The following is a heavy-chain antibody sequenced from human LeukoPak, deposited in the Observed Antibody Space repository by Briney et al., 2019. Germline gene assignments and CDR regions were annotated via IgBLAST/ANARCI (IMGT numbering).Heavy chain of an antibody. V-gene: IGHV3-30*02. Sequence: PGGSLRLSCAASGFTFSSYGMHWVRQAPGKGLEWVAFIRYDGSNKYYADSVKGRFIISRDNSKNTLHLQMNSLRAEDTAVYYCAKDGVYCSATDCYLSDNWFDPWGQGTLVTVSS. CDR2: IRYDGSNK. J-gene: IGHJ5*02. CDR3: AKDGVYCSATDCYLSDNWFDP. D-gene: IGHD2-21*02. CDR1: GFTFSSYG.